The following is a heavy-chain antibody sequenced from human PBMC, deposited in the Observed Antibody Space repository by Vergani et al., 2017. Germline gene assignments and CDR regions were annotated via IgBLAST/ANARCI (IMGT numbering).Heavy chain of an antibody. J-gene: IGHJ4*02. Sequence: EVQLVESGGGLVKPGGSLRLSCAASGFTFSSYSMNWVRQAPGKGLEWVSSISSSSSYIYYADSVKGRFTISRDNAKNSLYLQRNSLRAEDTAVYYCARDKDRLGWLQKPVDYWGQGTLVTVSS. D-gene: IGHD5-24*01. CDR1: GFTFSSYS. V-gene: IGHV3-21*01. CDR3: ARDKDRLGWLQKPVDY. CDR2: ISSSSSYI.